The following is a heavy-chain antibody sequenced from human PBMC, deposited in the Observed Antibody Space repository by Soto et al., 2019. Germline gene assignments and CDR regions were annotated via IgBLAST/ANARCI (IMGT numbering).Heavy chain of an antibody. J-gene: IGHJ4*02. Sequence: GGSLSLSCAASGFTFSSYGMHWVRQAPGKGLEWVAVIWYDGSNKYYADSVKGRFTISRDNSKNTLYLQMNSLRAEDTAVYYWARDSSGWYCDYWGQGTLVTVSS. CDR1: GFTFSSYG. CDR3: ARDSSGWYCDY. CDR2: IWYDGSNK. V-gene: IGHV3-33*01. D-gene: IGHD6-19*01.